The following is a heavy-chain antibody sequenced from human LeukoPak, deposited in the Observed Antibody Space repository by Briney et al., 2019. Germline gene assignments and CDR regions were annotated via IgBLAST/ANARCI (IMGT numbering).Heavy chain of an antibody. V-gene: IGHV1-2*02. Sequence: SVKVSCKASGYTFTGYYMHWVRQAPGQGLEWMGWINPNSGGTNYAQKFQGRVTMTRDTSISTAYMELSRLRSDDTAVYYCARVNLYSSSWLSLAYDSYYFDYWGQGTLVTVSS. CDR2: INPNSGGT. D-gene: IGHD6-13*01. CDR3: ARVNLYSSSWLSLAYDSYYFDY. CDR1: GYTFTGYY. J-gene: IGHJ4*02.